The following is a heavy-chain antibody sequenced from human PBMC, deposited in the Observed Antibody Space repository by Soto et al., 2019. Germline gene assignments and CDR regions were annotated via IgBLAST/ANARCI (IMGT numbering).Heavy chain of an antibody. CDR3: AGGSGWLMDC. CDR2: IKKDGSEK. CDR1: GFTFSSYW. V-gene: IGHV3-7*03. D-gene: IGHD6-19*01. J-gene: IGHJ4*02. Sequence: GGSLRLSCAASGFTFSSYWMGWVRQAPGKGLEWVAIIKKDGSEKYYVDSVKGRFTISRDNAKNSVYLQTDSLRAEDTAVYYCAGGSGWLMDCWGQGTLVTVSS.